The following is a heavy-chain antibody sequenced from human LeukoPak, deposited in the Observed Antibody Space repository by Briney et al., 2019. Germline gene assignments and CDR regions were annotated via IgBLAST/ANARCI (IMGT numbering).Heavy chain of an antibody. CDR2: ISYDGRES. CDR3: ASRTDY. CDR1: GFSLSSYA. Sequence: PGRSLRLSCAASGFSLSSYATHWVRQAPGKGLEWVAVISYDGRESYYADSVKGRFTISRDNSKNTLYLQMNSLRTEDTAVYYCASRTDYWGQGILVTVSS. J-gene: IGHJ4*02. V-gene: IGHV3-30*14.